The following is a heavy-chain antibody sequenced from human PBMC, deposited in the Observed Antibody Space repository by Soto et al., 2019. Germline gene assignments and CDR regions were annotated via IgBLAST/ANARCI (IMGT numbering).Heavy chain of an antibody. D-gene: IGHD5-12*01. J-gene: IGHJ4*02. CDR3: AKNHWIMATTFFDS. V-gene: IGHV3-23*01. CDR1: GLTFSTYA. CDR2: ISGSGDIT. Sequence: GGSLRLSCAASGLTFSTYAMSWVRQAPGKGLEWVSGISGSGDITYYADSVKGRFTISRDNSKHTMYLQMRSLRAEDTAVYFCAKNHWIMATTFFDSWGQGILVTVSP.